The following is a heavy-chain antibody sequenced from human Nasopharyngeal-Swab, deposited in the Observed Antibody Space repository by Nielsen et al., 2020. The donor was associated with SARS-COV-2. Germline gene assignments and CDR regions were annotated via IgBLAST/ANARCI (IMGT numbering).Heavy chain of an antibody. V-gene: IGHV1-3*01. CDR1: GYTFTSYA. Sequence: ASVKVSCKASGYTFTSYALHWVRQASGQRLEWMGWINAGNGNRKYSQKFQGRVTITRDTSATIAYMELSSLRSEDTAIYYCARPSNWNYGWMDVWGQGTSVTVSS. CDR3: ARPSNWNYGWMDV. D-gene: IGHD1-7*01. CDR2: INAGNGNR. J-gene: IGHJ6*02.